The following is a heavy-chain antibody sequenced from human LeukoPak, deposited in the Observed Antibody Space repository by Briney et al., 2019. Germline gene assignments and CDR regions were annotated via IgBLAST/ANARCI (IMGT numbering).Heavy chain of an antibody. V-gene: IGHV3-74*01. D-gene: IGHD5-12*01. J-gene: IGHJ4*02. Sequence: QPGGSLRLSCAASGFTFSSYWMHWVRQAPGKGLVWVSRINSDGSSTSYADSVKGRFTISRDNAKNTLYLQMNSLRAEDTAVYYCARVKSSGHGEYYFDYWGQGTLVTVSS. CDR3: ARVKSSGHGEYYFDY. CDR2: INSDGSST. CDR1: GFTFSSYW.